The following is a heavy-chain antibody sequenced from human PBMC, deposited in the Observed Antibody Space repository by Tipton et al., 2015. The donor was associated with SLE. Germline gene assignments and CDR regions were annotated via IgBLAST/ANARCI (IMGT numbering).Heavy chain of an antibody. CDR2: IYYSGST. CDR3: ARSGSYPYYYYYMDV. Sequence: TLSLTCTVSGGSISSYYWSWTRQPPGKGLEWIGYIYYSGSTNYNPSLKSRVTISVDTSKNQFSLKLSSVTAADTAVYYCARSGSYPYYYYYMDVWGKGTTVTVSS. D-gene: IGHD1-26*01. V-gene: IGHV4-59*01. CDR1: GGSISSYY. J-gene: IGHJ6*03.